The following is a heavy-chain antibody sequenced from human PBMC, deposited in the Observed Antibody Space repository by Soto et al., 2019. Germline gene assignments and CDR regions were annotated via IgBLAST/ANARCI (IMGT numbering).Heavy chain of an antibody. V-gene: IGHV3-30*18. Sequence: GGSLRFSCAASGFTFSNSAMSWVRQAPGKGLEWVADITHDGSNKYYADSVKGRFTISRDNSKNTLYLQMNSLRAEDTAVYYCAKSDYDSSGYPMDVWGQGTTVTVSS. D-gene: IGHD3-22*01. CDR2: ITHDGSNK. J-gene: IGHJ6*02. CDR1: GFTFSNSA. CDR3: AKSDYDSSGYPMDV.